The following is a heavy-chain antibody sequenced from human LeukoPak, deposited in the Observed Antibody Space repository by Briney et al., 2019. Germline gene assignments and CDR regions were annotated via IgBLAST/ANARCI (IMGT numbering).Heavy chain of an antibody. CDR1: GFTFSTYV. CDR2: VSESGAST. V-gene: IGHV3-23*01. CDR3: ARDAGEGGTTVVTSHY. D-gene: IGHD4-23*01. Sequence: GGSLRLSCVASGFTFSTYVMGWVRQVPGKGLEWVSIVSESGASTYYADSVEGRFTISRDNAKNSLYPQMNSLRAEDTAVYYCARDAGEGGTTVVTSHYWGQGTLVTVSS. J-gene: IGHJ4*02.